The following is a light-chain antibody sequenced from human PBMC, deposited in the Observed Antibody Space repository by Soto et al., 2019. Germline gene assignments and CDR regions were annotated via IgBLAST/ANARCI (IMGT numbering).Light chain of an antibody. Sequence: IQMTHAPSTLSASVLYRVTITCLASQSISSWLAWYQQKPGKAPKLLTYDASSLESGVPSRFSGSGSGTEFTLTISSLQPDDFATYYCQHYNSYSEAFGQGTKVDI. V-gene: IGKV1-5*01. CDR2: DAS. CDR1: QSISSW. J-gene: IGKJ1*01. CDR3: QHYNSYSEA.